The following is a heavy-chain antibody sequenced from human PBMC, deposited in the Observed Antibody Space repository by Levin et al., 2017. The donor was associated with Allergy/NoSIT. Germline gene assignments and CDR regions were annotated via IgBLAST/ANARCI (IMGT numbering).Heavy chain of an antibody. CDR2: IKEDGSEK. V-gene: IGHV3-7*01. Sequence: AASVKVSCAASGFTFSRSWMTWVRQAPGKGLEWVANIKEDGSEKYYVDSVKGRFTISRDNAKNSLYLQMNSLRAEDTAVYYCTTYSRNVEHWGQGTLVIVSS. CDR3: TTYSRNVEH. J-gene: IGHJ4*02. D-gene: IGHD6-13*01. CDR1: GFTFSRSW.